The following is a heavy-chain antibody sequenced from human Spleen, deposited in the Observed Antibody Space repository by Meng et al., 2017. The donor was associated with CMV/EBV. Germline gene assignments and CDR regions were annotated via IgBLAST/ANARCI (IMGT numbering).Heavy chain of an antibody. D-gene: IGHD6-13*01. Sequence: SGGSISSSSYYWGWIRQPPGKGLEWIGSIYYSGSTYYNPSLKSRVTISVDTSKNQFSLKLSSVTAADTAVYYCARDLGIAAPDAFDIWGQGTMVTVSS. J-gene: IGHJ3*02. CDR1: GGSISSSSYY. V-gene: IGHV4-39*07. CDR2: IYYSGST. CDR3: ARDLGIAAPDAFDI.